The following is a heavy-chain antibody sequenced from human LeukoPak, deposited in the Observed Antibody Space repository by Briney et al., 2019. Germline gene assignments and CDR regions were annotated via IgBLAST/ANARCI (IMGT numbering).Heavy chain of an antibody. Sequence: ASVKVSCKASGGTFSSYAISWVRQAPGQGLEWMGRIIPILGIANYAQKFQGRVTITADKSTSTAYMELSSLRSEDTAVYYCARSRHASDYGGNLNWFDPWGQETLVTVSS. CDR1: GGTFSSYA. CDR3: ARSRHASDYGGNLNWFDP. CDR2: IIPILGIA. D-gene: IGHD4-23*01. J-gene: IGHJ5*02. V-gene: IGHV1-69*04.